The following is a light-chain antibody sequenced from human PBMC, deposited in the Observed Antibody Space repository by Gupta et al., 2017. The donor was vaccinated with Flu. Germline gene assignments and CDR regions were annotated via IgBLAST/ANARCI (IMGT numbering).Light chain of an antibody. Sequence: IQMTQSLSSLSASVGDRVTITCQASHDITKYLNWYQQKPGKAPKLLIYDASNLETGVPSRFSGSGSGTHFTFAISSLQPEDVATYYCQQNDDLPLTFGQGTRLEIK. J-gene: IGKJ5*01. CDR2: DAS. V-gene: IGKV1-33*01. CDR1: HDITKY. CDR3: QQNDDLPLT.